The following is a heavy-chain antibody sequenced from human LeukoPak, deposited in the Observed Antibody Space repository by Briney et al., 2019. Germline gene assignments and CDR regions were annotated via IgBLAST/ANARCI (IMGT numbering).Heavy chain of an antibody. CDR1: GFTFSNYA. CDR3: AKDQTPYY. CDR2: INGRGGST. Sequence: GGSLRLSCAASGFTFSNYAMSWVRQAPGKGLEWVSSINGRGGSTYYADSVKGQFTISRDNSKNTLYLQMNSLRAEDTAVYYCAKDQTPYYWGQGTLVTVSS. J-gene: IGHJ4*02. V-gene: IGHV3-23*01.